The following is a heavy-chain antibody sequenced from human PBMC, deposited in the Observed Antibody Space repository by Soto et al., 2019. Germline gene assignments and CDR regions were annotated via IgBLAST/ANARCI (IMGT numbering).Heavy chain of an antibody. J-gene: IGHJ3*01. CDR3: ARESWYGRRWHGFDF. V-gene: IGHV4-31*03. D-gene: IGHD2-15*01. CDR1: GGSINSGTYY. CDR2: IYSSGST. Sequence: SETLSLTCSVSGGSINSGTYYWNWIRQHPGKGLEWIGYIYSSGSTSYNPSLQTRLTISFDASKNQFSLNLNSVTAADTAVYYCARESWYGRRWHGFDFWGQGKMV.